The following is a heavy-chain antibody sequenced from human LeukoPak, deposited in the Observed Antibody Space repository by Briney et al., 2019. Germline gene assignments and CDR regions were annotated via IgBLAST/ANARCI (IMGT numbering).Heavy chain of an antibody. Sequence: SETPSLTCTVSGYSISSGYYWGRIRQPPGKGLEWIGSIYHSGSTYDNPSLKSRVTISVDTSKNQISLKLRSVTAADTAVYYCARELDTAMVNNFDYWGQGTLVTVSS. J-gene: IGHJ4*02. D-gene: IGHD5-18*01. CDR1: GYSISSGYY. CDR3: ARELDTAMVNNFDY. CDR2: IYHSGST. V-gene: IGHV4-38-2*02.